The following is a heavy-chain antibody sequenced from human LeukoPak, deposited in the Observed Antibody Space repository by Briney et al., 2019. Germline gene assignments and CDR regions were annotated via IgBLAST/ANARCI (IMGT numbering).Heavy chain of an antibody. D-gene: IGHD3-10*01. V-gene: IGHV1-2*02. J-gene: IGHJ4*02. Sequence: ASVKVSCKASGYTFTGYYTHWVRQAPGQGLEWMGWINPNSGGTNYAQKFQGRVTMTRDTSISTAYMELSRLRSDDTAVYYCAREFADGRGFDYWGQGTLVTVSS. CDR1: GYTFTGYY. CDR3: AREFADGRGFDY. CDR2: INPNSGGT.